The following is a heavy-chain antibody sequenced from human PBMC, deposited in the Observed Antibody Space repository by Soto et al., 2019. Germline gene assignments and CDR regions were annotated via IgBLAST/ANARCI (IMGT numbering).Heavy chain of an antibody. J-gene: IGHJ4*02. Sequence: VASVKVSCKASGYTFTGYYVHWVRQAPGQGLEWMGWINPNNGGTVYAQKFQGRVTMTRDTSISTAYMDLSSLRFDDTAVYYCATTGNYGSGTSFRVDYWGQGTLVTVSS. CDR3: ATTGNYGSGTSFRVDY. V-gene: IGHV1-2*02. D-gene: IGHD3-10*01. CDR2: INPNNGGT. CDR1: GYTFTGYY.